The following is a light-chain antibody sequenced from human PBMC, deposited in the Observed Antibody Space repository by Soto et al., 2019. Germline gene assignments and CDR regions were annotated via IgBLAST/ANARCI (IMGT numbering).Light chain of an antibody. J-gene: IGKJ5*01. Sequence: QLTPLRSSVSASVGDRVNIPCSASQDIRNELGWYQKKKGKAPKRLIYGASSLESGVPSRLSGSGSGTELTLTISSLKNEDFGTYYCLQPNSYTLTFGQGTRLEIK. CDR3: LQPNSYTLT. CDR1: QDIRNE. CDR2: GAS. V-gene: IGKV1-17*01.